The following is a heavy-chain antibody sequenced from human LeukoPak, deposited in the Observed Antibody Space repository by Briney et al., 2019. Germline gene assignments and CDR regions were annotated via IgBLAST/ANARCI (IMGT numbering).Heavy chain of an antibody. D-gene: IGHD3-9*01. Sequence: GASVKVSCKASGYTFTSYGISWVRQAPGQGLEWMGWISGYNGNTNYAQKFQGRVTMTTDTSTSTAYMELRSLRSDDTAVYYCARASPHDILTGYYLNYYYYGMDVWGQGTTVTVSS. CDR3: ARASPHDILTGYYLNYYYYGMDV. CDR1: GYTFTSYG. CDR2: ISGYNGNT. J-gene: IGHJ6*02. V-gene: IGHV1-18*01.